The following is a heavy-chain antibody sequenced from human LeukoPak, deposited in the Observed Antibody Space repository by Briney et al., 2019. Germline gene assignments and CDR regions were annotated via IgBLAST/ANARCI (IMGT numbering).Heavy chain of an antibody. J-gene: IGHJ4*02. CDR2: IYTSGST. V-gene: IGHV4-61*02. CDR1: GGSISSGSYY. D-gene: IGHD5-18*01. Sequence: PSQTLSLTCTVSGGSISSGSYYWSWIRQPAGKGLEWIGRIYTSGSTNYNPSLKSRVTISVDTSKNQFSLKLSSVTAADTAVYYCARGRYSYGGAVGDYFDYWGQGTLVTVSS. CDR3: ARGRYSYGGAVGDYFDY.